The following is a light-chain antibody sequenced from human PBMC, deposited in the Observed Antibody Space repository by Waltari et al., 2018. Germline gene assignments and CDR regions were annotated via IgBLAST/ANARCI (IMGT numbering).Light chain of an antibody. CDR3: SSYAGNNTPYV. CDR1: SSDVGGYNY. J-gene: IGLJ1*01. CDR2: EVS. V-gene: IGLV2-8*01. Sequence: QSALTQPPSASGSPGQSVTLSCTGPSSDVGGYNYVSWYQQHPVKAPQLIIFEVSKRPSGVPDRFSGSKSGNTASLTVSGLQAEDEADYYCSSYAGNNTPYVFGTGTKVTVL.